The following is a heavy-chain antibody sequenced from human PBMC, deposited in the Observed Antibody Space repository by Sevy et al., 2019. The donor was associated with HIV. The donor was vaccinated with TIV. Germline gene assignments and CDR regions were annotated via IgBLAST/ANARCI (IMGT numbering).Heavy chain of an antibody. D-gene: IGHD3-10*01. CDR1: GFTFSSYW. J-gene: IGHJ6*03. CDR2: INSDGSST. Sequence: GGSLRLSCAASGFTFSSYWMHWVRQAPGKGLVWVSRINSDGSSTSYADSVKGRFTISRDNAKNTRYLQMNSLRAEDTAVYYCARARQEEVWFGELFSARYYMDVWGKGTTVTVSS. CDR3: ARARQEEVWFGELFSARYYMDV. V-gene: IGHV3-74*01.